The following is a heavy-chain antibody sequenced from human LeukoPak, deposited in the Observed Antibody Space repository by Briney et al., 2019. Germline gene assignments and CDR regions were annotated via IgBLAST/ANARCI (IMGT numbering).Heavy chain of an antibody. J-gene: IGHJ5*02. Sequence: GGSLSLSCAGSGFSVSNYYMSWVRQAPGKGLEWVSLIRDSGETFYANSVKGRFTISRDNSKNTMYVQMNRLRVEDTAVYLCTRDRSVTQDWVEFDPWGQGTLVTVSS. CDR1: GFSVSNYY. CDR3: TRDRSVTQDWVEFDP. CDR2: IRDSGET. V-gene: IGHV3-66*03. D-gene: IGHD4-17*01.